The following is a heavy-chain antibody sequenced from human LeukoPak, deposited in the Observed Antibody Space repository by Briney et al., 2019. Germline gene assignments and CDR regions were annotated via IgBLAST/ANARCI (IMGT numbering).Heavy chain of an antibody. J-gene: IGHJ4*02. CDR2: ISTYNTIT. Sequence: ASVKVSCKASGYTFTNYGISWVRQAPGQGLEWMGWISTYNTITNYAQKLQGRVTMTTDTSTTTAYMELRSLTSDDTAVYYCARGPRSPFDPPGPYWGQGTLVSVSS. CDR1: GYTFTNYG. CDR3: ARGPRSPFDPPGPY. V-gene: IGHV1-18*01. D-gene: IGHD1-26*01.